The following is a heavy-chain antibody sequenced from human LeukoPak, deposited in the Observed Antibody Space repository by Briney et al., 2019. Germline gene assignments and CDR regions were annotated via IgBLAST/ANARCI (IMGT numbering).Heavy chain of an antibody. CDR2: ISYDGSNK. D-gene: IGHD3-22*01. J-gene: IGHJ4*02. CDR3: ARADSDGYYDSSGYYEY. Sequence: GGSLRLSCAASGFSVSNNYMIWVRQAPGKGLEWVAVISYDGSNKYYADSVKGRFTISRDNSKNTLYLQMNSLRAEDTAVYYCARADSDGYYDSSGYYEYWGQGTLVTVSS. V-gene: IGHV3-30-3*01. CDR1: GFSVSNNY.